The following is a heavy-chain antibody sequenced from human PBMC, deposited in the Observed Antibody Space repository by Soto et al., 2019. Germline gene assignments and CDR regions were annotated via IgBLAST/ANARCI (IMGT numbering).Heavy chain of an antibody. J-gene: IGHJ6*02. CDR1: GGTFSRYS. V-gene: IGHV1-69*13. CDR2: IIPIFGIA. Sequence: SVKGLCKASGGTFSRYSITWVRQAPGHGLEWIGRIIPIFGIASYAQKFQGRVTITADESTSTAYMELSSLRSDDTAVYYCAREDRDRETGLVPAAIDGMDVWGQGTTDTVSS. CDR3: AREDRDRETGLVPAAIDGMDV. D-gene: IGHD2-2*01.